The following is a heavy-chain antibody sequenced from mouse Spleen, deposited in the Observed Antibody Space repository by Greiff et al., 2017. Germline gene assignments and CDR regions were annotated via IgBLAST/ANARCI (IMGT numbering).Heavy chain of an antibody. D-gene: IGHD2-1*01. CDR3: ARPAGNYGDYFDY. CDR2: ISSGSSTI. CDR1: GFTFSDYG. V-gene: IGHV5-17*01. J-gene: IGHJ2*01. Sequence: EVKVVESGGGLVKPGGSLKLSCAASGFTFSDYGMHWVRQAPEKGLEWVAYISSGSSTIYYADTVKGRFTISRDNAKNTLFLQMTSLRSEDTAMYYCARPAGNYGDYFDYWGQGTTLTVSS.